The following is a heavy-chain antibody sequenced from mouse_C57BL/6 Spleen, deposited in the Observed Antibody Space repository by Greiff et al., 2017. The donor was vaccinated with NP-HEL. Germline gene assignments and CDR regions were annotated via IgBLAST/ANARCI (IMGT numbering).Heavy chain of an antibody. CDR3: ASHYYGSSYDYAMDY. CDR1: GFSLTSYA. Sequence: VQLQQSGPGLVAPSQSLSITCTVSGFSLTSYAISWVRQPPGKGLEWLGVIWTGGGTNYNSALKSRLSISKDNSKSQVFLKMNSLQTDDTARYYCASHYYGSSYDYAMDYWGQGTSVTVSS. J-gene: IGHJ4*01. D-gene: IGHD1-1*01. V-gene: IGHV2-9-1*01. CDR2: IWTGGGT.